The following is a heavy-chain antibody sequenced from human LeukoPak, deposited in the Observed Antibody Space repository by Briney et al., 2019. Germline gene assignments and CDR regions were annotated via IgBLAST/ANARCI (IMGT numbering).Heavy chain of an antibody. CDR1: GLTFSSYT. CDR2: INYNGIST. CDR3: AKGDKDSGWEY. J-gene: IGHJ4*02. Sequence: GGSLRLSCAASGLTFSSYTMNWVRQAPGKGLEWVSVINYNGISTYYADSVRGRFSISRDNSKNTLYLQMNSLRADDTAIYYCAKGDKDSGWEYWGRGTLVTVSS. V-gene: IGHV3-23*01. D-gene: IGHD6-19*01.